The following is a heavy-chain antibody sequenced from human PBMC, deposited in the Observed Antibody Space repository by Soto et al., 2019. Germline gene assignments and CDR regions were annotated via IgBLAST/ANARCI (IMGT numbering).Heavy chain of an antibody. J-gene: IGHJ6*02. Sequence: QVQLQESGPGLVKPSQTLSLTCTVSGGSISSGGYYWSWIRQHPGKGLEWIGYIYYSGSTYYNPSLKSRVTISVDTSKNQFSLKLSSVTAADTAAYYCARVPPLRYFDWLENYGMDVWGQGTTVTVSS. D-gene: IGHD3-9*01. V-gene: IGHV4-31*03. CDR1: GGSISSGGYY. CDR2: IYYSGST. CDR3: ARVPPLRYFDWLENYGMDV.